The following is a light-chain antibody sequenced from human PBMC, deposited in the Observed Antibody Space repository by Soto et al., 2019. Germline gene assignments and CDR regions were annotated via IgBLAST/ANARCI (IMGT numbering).Light chain of an antibody. Sequence: EIVLTQSPGTLXXSPGERAPLSCRASQSVSSSYLAWYQQKPGQAPRLLIYGASTRTTGIPDRFSGSGSGTDFTLTISRLETEDFAVYYCQQYSWAPIPFCQGTRLAIK. CDR2: GAS. CDR3: QQYSWAPIP. CDR1: QSVSSSY. J-gene: IGKJ5*01. V-gene: IGKV3-20*01.